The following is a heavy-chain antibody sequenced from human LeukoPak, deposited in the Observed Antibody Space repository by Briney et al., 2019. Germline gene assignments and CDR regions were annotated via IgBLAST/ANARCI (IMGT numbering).Heavy chain of an antibody. D-gene: IGHD2-15*01. J-gene: IGHJ6*02. CDR2: IIPIFGTA. CDR1: GGTFSSYA. V-gene: IGHV1-69*13. Sequence: ASVKVSCKASGGTFSSYAISWVRQAPGQGLEWMGGIIPIFGTANYAQKFQGRVTITADESTSTAYMELSSLRSEDTAVYYCARVNLTLSTQYYYYYYGMDVWGQGTTVTVSS. CDR3: ARVNLTLSTQYYYYYYGMDV.